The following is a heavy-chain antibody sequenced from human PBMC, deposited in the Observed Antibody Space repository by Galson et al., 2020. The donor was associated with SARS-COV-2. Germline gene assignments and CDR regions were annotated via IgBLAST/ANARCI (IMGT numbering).Heavy chain of an antibody. Sequence: GESLKISCKGSGYSFTSYWIAWVRQTPGIGLEWMGVINPGDSDIRYTPSFQGQVTVSADKSSSTAYLQLSSLKASDTAMYYCARHYRKEWVYYFDFWGQGTLVTVSS. CDR3: ARHYRKEWVYYFDF. CDR1: GYSFTSYW. CDR2: INPGDSDI. J-gene: IGHJ4*02. V-gene: IGHV5-51*01. D-gene: IGHD2-8*01.